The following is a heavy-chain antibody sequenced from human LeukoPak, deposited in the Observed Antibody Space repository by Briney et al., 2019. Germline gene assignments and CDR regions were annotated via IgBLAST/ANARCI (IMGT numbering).Heavy chain of an antibody. CDR3: ARGGEN. CDR1: GGSISSGGYS. J-gene: IGHJ4*02. CDR2: INHSGST. Sequence: SETLSLTCAVSGGSISSGGYSWSWIRQPPGKGLEWIGYINHSGSTYYNPSLKSRVTISVDRSKNQLSLKLSSVTAADTAVYYCARGGENWGQGTLVTVSS. V-gene: IGHV4-30-2*01.